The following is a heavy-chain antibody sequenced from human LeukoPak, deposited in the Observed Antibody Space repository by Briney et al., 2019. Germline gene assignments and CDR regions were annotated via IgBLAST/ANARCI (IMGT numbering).Heavy chain of an antibody. CDR1: GGSISSSYY. Sequence: KPSETLSLTCTVSGGSISSSYYWSWIRQPPGKGLEWIGFIYYTGSTNYNPSLKSRVTISVDTSKNQFSLKLSSVTAADTAVYYCERDKYYVFFNIGAKGTMVFVSS. CDR2: IYYTGST. CDR3: ERDKYYVFFNI. V-gene: IGHV4-59*01. D-gene: IGHD3-10*02. J-gene: IGHJ3*02.